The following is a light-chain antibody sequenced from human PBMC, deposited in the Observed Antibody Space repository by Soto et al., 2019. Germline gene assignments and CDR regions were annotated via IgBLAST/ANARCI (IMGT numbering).Light chain of an antibody. J-gene: IGLJ3*02. CDR3: QVWHSHSDHPV. CDR1: NIGSRT. CDR2: DDS. Sequence: SYELTQPTSVSVAPGQTAKITCAGANIGSRTVHWYQQKPGQAPVLVVYDDSGRPSGIPERFSGSNSGNTATLTISRVEAGDEADYHCQVWHSHSDHPVFGGGTKLTVL. V-gene: IGLV3-21*02.